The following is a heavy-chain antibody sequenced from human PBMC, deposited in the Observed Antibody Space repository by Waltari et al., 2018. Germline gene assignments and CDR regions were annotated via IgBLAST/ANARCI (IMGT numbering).Heavy chain of an antibody. CDR3: ARDRRIAAALWGDWFDP. Sequence: GLVKPSQTLSLTCTVSGGSISSGSYYWSWIRQPAGKGLEWIGRIYTSGSTNYNPSLKSRVTISVDTSKNQFSLKLSSVTAADTAVYYCARDRRIAAALWGDWFDPWGQGTLVTVSS. D-gene: IGHD6-13*01. CDR1: GGSISSGSYY. CDR2: IYTSGST. J-gene: IGHJ5*02. V-gene: IGHV4-61*02.